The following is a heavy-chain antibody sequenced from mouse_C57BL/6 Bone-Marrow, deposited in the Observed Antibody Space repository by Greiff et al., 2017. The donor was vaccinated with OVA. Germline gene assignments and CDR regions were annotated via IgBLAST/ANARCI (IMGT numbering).Heavy chain of an antibody. CDR3: ARWDYYAMDY. J-gene: IGHJ4*01. Sequence: EVKLVESGGGLVKPGGSLKLSCAASGFTFSDYGMHWVRQAPEKGLEWVAYISSGSSTIYYADTVQGRFTIYRDNAKNTLFLQMTSLRSEDTAMYYCARWDYYAMDYWGQGTSVTVSA. V-gene: IGHV5-17*01. CDR2: ISSGSSTI. CDR1: GFTFSDYG.